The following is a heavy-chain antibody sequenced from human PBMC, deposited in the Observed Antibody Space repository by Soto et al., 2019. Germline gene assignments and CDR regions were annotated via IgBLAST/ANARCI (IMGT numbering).Heavy chain of an antibody. CDR1: GYTFTSYS. J-gene: IGHJ4*02. D-gene: IGHD3-10*01. Sequence: ASVKVSCKASGYTFTSYSMDWVRQAPGQRLEWMGWINAGNGNTKYSQKFQGRVTITRDTSASTAYMELSSLRSEDTAVYYCARDMGFGLSDYWGQGTLVTVS. CDR3: ARDMGFGLSDY. CDR2: INAGNGNT. V-gene: IGHV1-3*01.